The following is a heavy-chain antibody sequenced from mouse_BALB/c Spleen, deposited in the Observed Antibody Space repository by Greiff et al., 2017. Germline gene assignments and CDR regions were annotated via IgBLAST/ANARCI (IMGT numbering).Heavy chain of an antibody. CDR3: AREEPGYFDY. CDR2: INPYNGAT. V-gene: IGHV1-31*01. J-gene: IGHJ2*01. CDR1: GYSFTGYY. Sequence: VQLQQSGPELVKPGASVKISCKASGYSFTGYYMHWVKQSHVKSLEWIGRINPYNGATSYNQNFKDKASLTVDKSSSTAYMELHSLTSEDSAVYYCAREEPGYFDYWGQGTTLTVSS.